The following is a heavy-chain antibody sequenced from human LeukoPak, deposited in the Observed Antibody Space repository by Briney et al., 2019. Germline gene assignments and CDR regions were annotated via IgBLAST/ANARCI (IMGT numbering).Heavy chain of an antibody. V-gene: IGHV1-2*02. D-gene: IGHD3-3*01. Sequence: ASVKVSCKASGYTFTDYYMHWVRQAPGQGLEWMGWINPSSGGTNYAQKFQGRVTVTRDTSISTAYMELSSLRSEDTAVYYCARPRDPYEDHDAFDIWGQGTMVTVSS. CDR1: GYTFTDYY. CDR2: INPSSGGT. J-gene: IGHJ3*02. CDR3: ARPRDPYEDHDAFDI.